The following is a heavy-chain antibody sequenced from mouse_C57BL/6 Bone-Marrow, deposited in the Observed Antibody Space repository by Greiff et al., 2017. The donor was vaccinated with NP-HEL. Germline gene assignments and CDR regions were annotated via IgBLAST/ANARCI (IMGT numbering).Heavy chain of an antibody. CDR1: GFTFSSYA. D-gene: IGHD1-1*01. Sequence: DVMLVESGGGLVKPGGSLKLSCAASGFTFSSYAMSWVRQTPEKRLEWVATISDGGSYTYYPDNVKGRFTISRDNAKNNLYLQMSHLKSEDTAMYYCARDEGSREGYWYFDVWGTGTTVTVSS. CDR2: ISDGGSYT. CDR3: ARDEGSREGYWYFDV. V-gene: IGHV5-4*01. J-gene: IGHJ1*03.